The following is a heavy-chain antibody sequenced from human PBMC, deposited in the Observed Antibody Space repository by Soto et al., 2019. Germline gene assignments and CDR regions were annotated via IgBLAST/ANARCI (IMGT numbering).Heavy chain of an antibody. D-gene: IGHD6-13*01. CDR3: ARDMRSSSRPWSFHY. Sequence: GGSLRLSCAASGFTFSSYVMNWVRQAPGKGLEWVSSISSGSAYIYYADSVKGRLAISRDNAKSSLHLQMSSLRAEDTAVYYCARDMRSSSRPWSFHYWGQGTLVTVSS. CDR1: GFTFSSYV. V-gene: IGHV3-21*01. CDR2: ISSGSAYI. J-gene: IGHJ4*02.